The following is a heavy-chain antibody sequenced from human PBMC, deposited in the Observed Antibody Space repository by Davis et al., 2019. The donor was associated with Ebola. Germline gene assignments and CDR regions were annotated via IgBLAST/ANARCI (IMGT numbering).Heavy chain of an antibody. D-gene: IGHD3-22*01. V-gene: IGHV3-74*01. J-gene: IGHJ4*02. CDR3: ARGLDSSGYSLPFDY. Sequence: GESLKISCAASGFTFSSNWMHWVRQAPGKGLVWVSRIDSDGSSTYYADSVKGRFTISRDNAKNTLYLQMNSLRVEDTAVYNCARGLDSSGYSLPFDYWGQGTLVTVSS. CDR2: IDSDGSST. CDR1: GFTFSSNW.